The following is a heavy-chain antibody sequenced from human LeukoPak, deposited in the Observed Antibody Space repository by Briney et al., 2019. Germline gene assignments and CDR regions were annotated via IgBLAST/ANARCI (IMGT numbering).Heavy chain of an antibody. CDR2: ISGSGDTT. J-gene: IGHJ4*02. V-gene: IGHV3-23*01. Sequence: GGSLRLSCAASGFTFSSYAMSWVRQAPGKGLEWVSSISGSGDTTFYAESVRGRFTISRDKSKNTLFLQMNSLRAEDTAVYYCAKDGNYNILTGDYYFDYWGQGTLVTVSS. CDR3: AKDGNYNILTGDYYFDY. CDR1: GFTFSSYA. D-gene: IGHD3-9*01.